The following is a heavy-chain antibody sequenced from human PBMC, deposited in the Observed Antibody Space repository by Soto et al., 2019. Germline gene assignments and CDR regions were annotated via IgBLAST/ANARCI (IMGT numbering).Heavy chain of an antibody. Sequence: QVQLVKSGAEVKKPGASVKVSCKASGYTFTGYYMHWVRQAPGQGLEWMGWINPNSGGTNYAQKFQGRVTMTRDTSISTAYMELSRLRSDDTAVYYCARGGLTLAYCGGDCYSPPYFQHWGQGTLVTVSS. CDR3: ARGGLTLAYCGGDCYSPPYFQH. J-gene: IGHJ1*01. CDR1: GYTFTGYY. V-gene: IGHV1-2*02. D-gene: IGHD2-21*02. CDR2: INPNSGGT.